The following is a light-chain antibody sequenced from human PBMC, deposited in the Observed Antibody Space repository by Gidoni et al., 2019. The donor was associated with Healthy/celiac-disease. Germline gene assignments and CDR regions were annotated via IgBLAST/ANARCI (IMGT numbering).Light chain of an antibody. V-gene: IGKV1-33*01. CDR1: QDISNY. CDR3: QQYDNLPLT. CDR2: DAS. J-gene: IGKJ4*01. Sequence: DIQMTQSPSSLSASVGDRVTLTCQASQDISNYLNWYQQKPGKAPKLLIYDASNLETGIPSRFSGSGSGTDFTFTISSLQPEDFATYYCQQYDNLPLTFGGGTKVEIK.